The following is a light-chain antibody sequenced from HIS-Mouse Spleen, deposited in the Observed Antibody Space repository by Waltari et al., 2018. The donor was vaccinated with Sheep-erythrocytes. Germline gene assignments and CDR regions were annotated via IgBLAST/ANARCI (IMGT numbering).Light chain of an antibody. CDR3: QAWDSSTVV. CDR2: QDS. Sequence: SYELTQPPSVSVSPGQTASITCSGDKLGDKYACWYQHKPGNSPVLVIYQDSKRPSGIPERFSGSNSGNTATLTISGTQAMDEADYYCQAWDSSTVVFGGGTKLTVL. CDR1: KLGDKY. J-gene: IGLJ2*01. V-gene: IGLV3-1*01.